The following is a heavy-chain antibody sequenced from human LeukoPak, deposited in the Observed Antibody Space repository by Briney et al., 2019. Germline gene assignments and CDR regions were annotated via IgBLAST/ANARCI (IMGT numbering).Heavy chain of an antibody. J-gene: IGHJ4*02. V-gene: IGHV4-61*01. D-gene: IGHD5-18*01. CDR1: GGSVSSGSYY. CDR2: IYYSGST. Sequence: SSETLSLTCTVSGGSVSSGSYYWSWIRQPPGKGLEWIGYIYYSGSTNYNPSLKSRVTISVDTSKNQFSLKLSSVTAADTAVYYCARVRPNVETAMVFEYWGQGTLVTVSS. CDR3: ARVRPNVETAMVFEY.